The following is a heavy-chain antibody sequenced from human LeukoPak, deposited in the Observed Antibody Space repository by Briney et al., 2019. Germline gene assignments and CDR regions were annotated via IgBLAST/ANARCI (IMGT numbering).Heavy chain of an antibody. Sequence: GESLKISCRGSGYSFTSYWIGWVRQVPGKGLEWVGIIYPGDSDTRYSPSFQGQVTISADKSISTAYLQWSSLKASDTAMYYCARLAYCGGDCYPSFDYWGQGTLVTVSS. CDR1: GYSFTSYW. D-gene: IGHD2-21*02. CDR3: ARLAYCGGDCYPSFDY. CDR2: IYPGDSDT. J-gene: IGHJ4*02. V-gene: IGHV5-51*01.